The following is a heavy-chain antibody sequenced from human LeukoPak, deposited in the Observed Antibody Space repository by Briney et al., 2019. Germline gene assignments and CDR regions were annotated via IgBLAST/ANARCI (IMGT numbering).Heavy chain of an antibody. D-gene: IGHD1-26*01. CDR1: GFTFSSYA. J-gene: IGHJ1*01. Sequence: GGSLRLSCAASGFTFSSYAMHWVRQAPGKGLEWVAVISYDGSNKYYADSVKGRFTISRDNSKNTLYLQMNSLRAEDTAVYYCAGNKWELLVQPWGQGTLVTVSS. V-gene: IGHV3-30-3*01. CDR3: AGNKWELLVQP. CDR2: ISYDGSNK.